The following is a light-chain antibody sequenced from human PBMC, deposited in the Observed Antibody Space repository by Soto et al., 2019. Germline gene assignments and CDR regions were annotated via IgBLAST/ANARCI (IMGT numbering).Light chain of an antibody. CDR3: QQYYSPPWT. Sequence: DIVVTQSPESLAVSLGERATINGRSTRSSFLGPAKRNGLAGYRQKPGQPPRLLIYWASTRESGVPDRFSGSGSGTDFTLTISSLQAEDVALYYCQQYYSPPWTFGQGTKVEIK. V-gene: IGKV4-1*01. CDR1: RSSFLGPAKRNG. CDR2: WAS. J-gene: IGKJ1*01.